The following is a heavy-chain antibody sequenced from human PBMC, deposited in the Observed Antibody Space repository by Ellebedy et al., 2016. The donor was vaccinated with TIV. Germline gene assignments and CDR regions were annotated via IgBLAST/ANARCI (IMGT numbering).Heavy chain of an antibody. CDR1: GFTFSSYW. CDR3: ARDVYHYDILTGWYYYYGMDV. Sequence: PGGSLRLSCAASGFTFSSYWMSWVRQAPGKGLEWVANIKQDGSEKYYVDSVKGRFTISRDNAKNSLYLQMNSLRAEDTSVYYCARDVYHYDILTGWYYYYGMDVWGQGTTVTVSS. CDR2: IKQDGSEK. J-gene: IGHJ6*02. V-gene: IGHV3-7*01. D-gene: IGHD3-9*01.